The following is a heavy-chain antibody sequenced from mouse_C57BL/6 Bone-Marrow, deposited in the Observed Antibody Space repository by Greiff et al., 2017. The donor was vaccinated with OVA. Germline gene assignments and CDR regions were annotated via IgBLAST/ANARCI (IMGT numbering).Heavy chain of an antibody. V-gene: IGHV1-15*01. CDR1: GYTFTDYE. Sequence: VHLVESGAELVRPGASVTLSCKASGYTFTDYEMHWVKQTPVHGLEWIGAIDPETGGTAYNQKFKGKAILTADKSSSTAYMELRSLTSEDSAVYYCTSTGTGFAYWGQGTLVTVSA. J-gene: IGHJ3*01. D-gene: IGHD4-1*02. CDR3: TSTGTGFAY. CDR2: IDPETGGT.